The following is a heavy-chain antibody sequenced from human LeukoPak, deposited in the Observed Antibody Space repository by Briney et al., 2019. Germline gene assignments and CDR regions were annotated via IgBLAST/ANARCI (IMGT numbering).Heavy chain of an antibody. D-gene: IGHD2-15*01. Sequence: GGSLRLSCAASGFTFSSYAMHWVRQAPGKGLEYVSAISSNGGSTYYANSVKGRFTISRDNSKNTLYLQMGSLRAEGMAVYYCARDQEGYCSGGSCYSPAFDIWGQGTMVTVSS. J-gene: IGHJ3*02. CDR1: GFTFSSYA. CDR2: ISSNGGST. V-gene: IGHV3-64*01. CDR3: ARDQEGYCSGGSCYSPAFDI.